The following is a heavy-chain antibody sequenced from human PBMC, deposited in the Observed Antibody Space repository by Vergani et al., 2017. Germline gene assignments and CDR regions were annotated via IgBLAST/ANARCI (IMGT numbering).Heavy chain of an antibody. D-gene: IGHD5-18*01. V-gene: IGHV4-39*07. CDR1: GGPISSSSYY. J-gene: IGHJ4*02. Sequence: QLQLQESGPGLVKPSETLSLPCTVSGGPISSSSYYWGRIRQPPGTGLGWIGSIYYSGTTYYNPSLKSRFTISVDTSKNQLSLKLSSVTAADTAVYYCARVEDTAMVTGAMDYGGQGTLVTVSS. CDR2: IYYSGTT. CDR3: ARVEDTAMVTGAMDY.